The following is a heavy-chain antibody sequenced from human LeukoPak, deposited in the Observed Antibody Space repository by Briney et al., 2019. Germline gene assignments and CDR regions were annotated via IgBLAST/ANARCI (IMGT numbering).Heavy chain of an antibody. CDR1: GFPSSIHW. CDR3: LRDIEF. V-gene: IGHV3-74*01. Sequence: GGSRIPSCAALGFPSSIHWLDWVRRCPGKGLVWISRQKSDVSFTSYADSVKGRFTISRDNAKKTLYLQMNSLRAEDTAVYYCLRDIEFGGQGILVTVSS. CDR2: QKSDVSFT. D-gene: IGHD2-15*01. J-gene: IGHJ4*02.